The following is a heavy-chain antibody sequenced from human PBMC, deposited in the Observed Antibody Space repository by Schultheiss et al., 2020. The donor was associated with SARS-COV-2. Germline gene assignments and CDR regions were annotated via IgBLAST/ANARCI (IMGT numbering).Heavy chain of an antibody. CDR1: GGSISSGDYY. V-gene: IGHV4-30-4*01. J-gene: IGHJ6*02. Sequence: SETLSLTCTVSGGSISSGDYYWSWIRQPPGKGLEWIGYIYYSGSTYYNPSLKSRVTISVDTSKNQFSLKLSSVTAADTAVYYCARVRMTTVTPTTYYYYGMDVWGQGTTVTVSS. CDR3: ARVRMTTVTPTTYYYYGMDV. CDR2: IYYSGST. D-gene: IGHD4-17*01.